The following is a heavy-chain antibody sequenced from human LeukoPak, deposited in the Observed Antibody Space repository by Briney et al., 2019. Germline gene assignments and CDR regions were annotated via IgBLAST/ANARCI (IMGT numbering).Heavy chain of an antibody. J-gene: IGHJ4*02. D-gene: IGHD3-22*01. CDR3: AVYYYDSSGYYLFDY. Sequence: ASVKVSCKASGYTFTSYYMHWVRQAPGQGLEWMGIINPSGGSTSYAQKFQGRVTMTRDTSTSTVYMKLSSLRSEDTAVYYCAVYYYDSSGYYLFDYWGQGTLVTVSS. V-gene: IGHV1-46*01. CDR2: INPSGGST. CDR1: GYTFTSYY.